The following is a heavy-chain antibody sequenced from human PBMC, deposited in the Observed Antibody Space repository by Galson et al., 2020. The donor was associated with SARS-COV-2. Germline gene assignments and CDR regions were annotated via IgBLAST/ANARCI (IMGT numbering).Heavy chain of an antibody. V-gene: IGHV3-49*03. CDR2: IRSKTYGGTT. J-gene: IGHJ4*02. D-gene: IGHD1-26*01. CDR1: GFTFGDHG. Sequence: GGSLRLSCAASGFTFGDHGMSWFRQAPGKGLEYISFIRSKTYGGTTEYAASVDGRFTISRDDSKSIAYLQMNSLKTEDTAVYFCARGDTGGYYDVFFDYLGQGTPVTVSS. CDR3: ARGDTGGYYDVFFDY.